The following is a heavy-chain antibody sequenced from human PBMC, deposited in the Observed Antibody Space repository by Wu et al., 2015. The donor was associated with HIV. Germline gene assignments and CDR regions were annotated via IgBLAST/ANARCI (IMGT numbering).Heavy chain of an antibody. Sequence: QVHLEQSGAEVKKPGASVKVSCKASGSTFTSYDINWVRQATGQGLEWMGWMNPKSGHTGYAQKFQGRVTMTRDSSISTAYMELSSLRSDDTAMYYCAVSNYYDSSGYWFDPGAREPWSPSPQ. CDR3: AVSNYYDSSGYWFDP. J-gene: IGHJ5*02. V-gene: IGHV1-8*01. CDR1: GSTFTSYD. CDR2: MNPKSGHT. D-gene: IGHD3-22*01.